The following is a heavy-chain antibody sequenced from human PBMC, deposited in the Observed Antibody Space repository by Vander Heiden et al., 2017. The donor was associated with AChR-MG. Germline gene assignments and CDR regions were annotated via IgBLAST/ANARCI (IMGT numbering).Heavy chain of an antibody. CDR1: GFTFRSSA. D-gene: IGHD2-2*01. Sequence: QVQLVESGGGVVQPGLSLRLSCPASGFTFRSSASPGVRQAAGKGLEWVAVIWYDGSNKYYADSVKGRFTISRDNSKNTLYLQMNSLRAEDTAVYYCARDQDIVVVPAASAHYYMDVWGKGTTVTVSS. J-gene: IGHJ6*03. CDR2: IWYDGSNK. V-gene: IGHV3-33*01. CDR3: ARDQDIVVVPAASAHYYMDV.